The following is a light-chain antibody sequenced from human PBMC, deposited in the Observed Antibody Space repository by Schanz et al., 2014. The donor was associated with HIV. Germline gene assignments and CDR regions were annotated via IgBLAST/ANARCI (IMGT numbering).Light chain of an antibody. CDR2: GAS. CDR3: QQYNNWPRT. Sequence: EIVLTQPPGTLSLSPGERANLSCRASQNIDNNYLAWYQQRPGQAPRLLIYGASSRASGIPDRFSGSGSGTEFTLTITSLQSEDFAVYYCQQYNNWPRTFGQGTKVEIK. V-gene: IGKV3-20*01. J-gene: IGKJ1*01. CDR1: QNIDNNY.